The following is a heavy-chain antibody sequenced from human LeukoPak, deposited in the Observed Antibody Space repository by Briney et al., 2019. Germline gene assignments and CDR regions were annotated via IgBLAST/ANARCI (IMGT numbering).Heavy chain of an antibody. CDR1: GYTFTSYA. V-gene: IGHV7-4-1*02. CDR2: INTNTGDP. CDR3: ARDLGGWYLYYFDY. Sequence: ASVKVSCKASGYTFTSYAMNWVRQAPGQGLEWMGWINTNTGDPTYAQGFTGRFVFSLDTSVSTAYLQISSLKAEDTAVYYCARDLGGWYLYYFDYWGQGTLVTVSS. J-gene: IGHJ4*02. D-gene: IGHD6-19*01.